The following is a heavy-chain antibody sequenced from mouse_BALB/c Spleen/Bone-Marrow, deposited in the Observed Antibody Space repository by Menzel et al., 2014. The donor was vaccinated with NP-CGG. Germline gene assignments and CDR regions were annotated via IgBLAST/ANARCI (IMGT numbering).Heavy chain of an antibody. CDR2: ISSGSSTI. CDR1: GFTFSSFG. J-gene: IGHJ3*01. CDR3: AVYDYEGFAY. V-gene: IGHV5-17*02. D-gene: IGHD2-4*01. Sequence: EVQRVESGGGLVLPGGSRKLSCAASGFTFSSFGMHWVRQAPEKGLEWVAYISSGSSTIYYADTVKGRFTISRDNPKNTLFLQMTSLRSEDTAVYYCAVYDYEGFAYWGQGTLVTVSA.